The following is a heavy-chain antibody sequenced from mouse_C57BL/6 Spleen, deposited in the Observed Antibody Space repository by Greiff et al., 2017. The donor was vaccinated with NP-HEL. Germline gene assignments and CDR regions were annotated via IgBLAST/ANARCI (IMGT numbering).Heavy chain of an antibody. V-gene: IGHV1-7*01. J-gene: IGHJ3*01. CDR2: INPSSGYT. CDR3: ARSPTPAYYSNTFAY. CDR1: SYTFTSYW. Sequence: QVQLQQSGAELAKPGASVKLSCKASSYTFTSYWMHWVKQRPGQGLEWIGYINPSSGYTKYNQKFKDKATLTADKSSSTAYMQLSSLTYEDSAVYYCARSPTPAYYSNTFAYWGQGTLVTVSA. D-gene: IGHD2-5*01.